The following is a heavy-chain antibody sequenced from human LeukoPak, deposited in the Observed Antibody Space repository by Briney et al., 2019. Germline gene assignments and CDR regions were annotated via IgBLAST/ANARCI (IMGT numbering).Heavy chain of an antibody. V-gene: IGHV3-48*03. CDR2: ISSSGSTI. CDR3: ARDTIQLGKLYYFDY. CDR1: GFTFSSYE. Sequence: PGGSLRLSCAASGFTFSSYEMNWVRQAPGKGLEWVSYISSSGSTIYYADSVKGRFSIFRDNAKNSLYLQMNSLRAEDTAVYYCARDTIQLGKLYYFDYWGQGTLVTVSS. J-gene: IGHJ4*02. D-gene: IGHD5-18*01.